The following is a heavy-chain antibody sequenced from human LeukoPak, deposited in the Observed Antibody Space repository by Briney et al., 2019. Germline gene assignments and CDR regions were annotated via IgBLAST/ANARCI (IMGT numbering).Heavy chain of an antibody. V-gene: IGHV1-69*05. J-gene: IGHJ5*01. Sequence: SVKVSCKASGGTFSSYAISWVRQAPGQGLEWMGGIIPIFGTANYAQKFQGRVTITTDESTSTAYMELSSLRCEDTAVYYCARACFWKGYAFLAGFDPWGQGTLVTVSS. D-gene: IGHD3-3*01. CDR3: ARACFWKGYAFLAGFDP. CDR1: GGTFSSYA. CDR2: IIPIFGTA.